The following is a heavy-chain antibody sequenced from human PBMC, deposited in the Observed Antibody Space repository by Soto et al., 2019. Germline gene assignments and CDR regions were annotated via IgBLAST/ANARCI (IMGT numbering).Heavy chain of an antibody. D-gene: IGHD3-3*01. V-gene: IGHV1-58*01. CDR2: IVVGSGNT. J-gene: IGHJ6*02. CDR1: GFTFANSA. Sequence: GASVKVSCKASGFTFANSAVQWVRQARGQRLEWIGWIVVGSGNTNFAQKFQERVTITRDMSTGTAFMELSSLRSEDTAVYYCAADPYTFWSGSPAYYYYGMDVWGRGTTVTVSS. CDR3: AADPYTFWSGSPAYYYYGMDV.